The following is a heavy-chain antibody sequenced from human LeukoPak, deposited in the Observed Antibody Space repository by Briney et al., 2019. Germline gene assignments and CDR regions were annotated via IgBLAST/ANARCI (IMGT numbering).Heavy chain of an antibody. J-gene: IGHJ4*02. CDR2: IAHDGTT. V-gene: IGHV4-4*02. Sequence: SGTLSLTCGVSGGSIDITNYWSWVRQAPGKGLEWIGEIAHDGTTNYNPSLRSRVAMSFDRANNQFSLSLTSVTAADTAVYYCPREDRPYCPFAYWGQGVLVTVSS. CDR1: GGSIDITNY. CDR3: PREDRPYCPFAY. D-gene: IGHD1-26*01.